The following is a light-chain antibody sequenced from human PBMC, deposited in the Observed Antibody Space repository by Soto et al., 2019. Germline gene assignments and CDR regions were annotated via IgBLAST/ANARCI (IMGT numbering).Light chain of an antibody. V-gene: IGLV1-47*01. J-gene: IGLJ1*01. CDR1: SSNIGTNY. CDR2: RND. CDR3: AAWDDSLNGYV. Sequence: QSVLTQPPSASATPGQRVTISCSGSSSNIGTNYVYWYQHLPGTAPKLLIYRNDQRPSGVPDRFSGSKSGTSASLAISGLQSADEADYYCAAWDDSLNGYVFGTGTKLTVL.